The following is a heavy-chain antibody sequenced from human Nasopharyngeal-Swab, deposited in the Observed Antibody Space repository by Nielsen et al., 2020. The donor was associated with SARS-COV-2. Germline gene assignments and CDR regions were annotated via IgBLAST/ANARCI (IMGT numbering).Heavy chain of an antibody. Sequence: GGSLRLSCAASGFSFNTYTFNWVRQAPGKGLEWVSFIHTGSNDILYAESVKGRSSISRDDAQSSLHLQMNSLRVEDTAVYYCLRGIGGLQATDREFWGQGTLVTVSS. V-gene: IGHV3-21*06. CDR3: LRGIGGLQATDREF. J-gene: IGHJ4*02. CDR1: GFSFNTYT. D-gene: IGHD3-16*01. CDR2: IHTGSNDI.